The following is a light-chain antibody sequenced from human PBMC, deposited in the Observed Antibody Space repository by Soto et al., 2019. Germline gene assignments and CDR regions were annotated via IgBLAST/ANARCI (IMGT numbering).Light chain of an antibody. CDR3: QQYSMAPLT. CDR1: LTISDNY. J-gene: IGKJ1*01. CDR2: GAS. Sequence: PGERATLSCRASLTISDNYLAWYQQKAGQAPRLVIYGASSRATGIPDRFSASGSGTDFTLTISRLEPEDFAVYYCQQYSMAPLTFGQGTKVEVK. V-gene: IGKV3-20*01.